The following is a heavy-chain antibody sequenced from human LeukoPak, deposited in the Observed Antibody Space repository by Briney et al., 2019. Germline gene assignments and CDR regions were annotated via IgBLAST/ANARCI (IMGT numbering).Heavy chain of an antibody. Sequence: ASVKVSSKASGGTFSSYAISWVRQAPGQGLEWMGGIIPIFGTANYAQKFQGRVTITTDESTSTAYMELSSLRSEDTAVYYCARGVGIAAAGSYYYYYYYMDVWGKGTTVTVSS. CDR1: GGTFSSYA. J-gene: IGHJ6*03. V-gene: IGHV1-69*05. CDR3: ARGVGIAAAGSYYYYYYYMDV. D-gene: IGHD6-13*01. CDR2: IIPIFGTA.